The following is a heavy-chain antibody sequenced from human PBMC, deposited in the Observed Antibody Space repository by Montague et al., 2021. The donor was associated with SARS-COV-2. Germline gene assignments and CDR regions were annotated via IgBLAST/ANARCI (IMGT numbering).Heavy chain of an antibody. CDR2: IHASGLS. Sequence: SETLSLTCTVSGGSTNSYYWSWIRKPAGKGLEWIGRIHASGLSTSNPSLETRVTMSVDTSKNQFSLKLSSVTAADTAVYYCARGRFYYDSGELGSWGQGTLVTVSS. V-gene: IGHV4-4*07. CDR1: GGSTNSYY. J-gene: IGHJ5*02. D-gene: IGHD3-22*01. CDR3: ARGRFYYDSGELGS.